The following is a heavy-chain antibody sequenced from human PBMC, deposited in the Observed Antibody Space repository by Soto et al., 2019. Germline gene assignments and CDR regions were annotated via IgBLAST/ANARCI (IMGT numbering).Heavy chain of an antibody. J-gene: IGHJ5*02. Sequence: SVKVSCKASGGTFSSYAISWVRQAPGQGFEWIGGIIPIFGTANYAQKFQGRVTITADESTSTAYLELSSLRSEDTAVYYCARGDYVWGSYRYGWFDPWGQGTLVTVSS. CDR3: ARGDYVWGSYRYGWFDP. CDR1: GGTFSSYA. D-gene: IGHD3-16*02. CDR2: IIPIFGTA. V-gene: IGHV1-69*13.